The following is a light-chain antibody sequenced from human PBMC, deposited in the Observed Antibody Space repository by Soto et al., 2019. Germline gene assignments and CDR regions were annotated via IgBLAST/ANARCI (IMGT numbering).Light chain of an antibody. J-gene: IGKJ2*01. V-gene: IGKV4-1*01. CDR2: WAS. CDR3: QQYYSTPYT. Sequence: DIVMTQSPDSLAVSLGERATINCKSSQSVLYSSNNKNYLAWYQQKPGQPPKLLIYWASTRESGVPDRFSGSGSVTEFTITISSRQAEDVAVYYCQQYYSTPYTFGQGTKLEIK. CDR1: QSVLYSSNNKNY.